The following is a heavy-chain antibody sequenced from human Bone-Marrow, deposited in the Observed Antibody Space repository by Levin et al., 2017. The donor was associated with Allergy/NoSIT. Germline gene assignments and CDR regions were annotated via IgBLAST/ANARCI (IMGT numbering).Heavy chain of an antibody. V-gene: IGHV3-48*01. D-gene: IGHD4-23*01. CDR2: IRGSSATI. CDR3: SRPAGGGYSRLDGLEI. J-gene: IGHJ3*02. CDR1: GFSFSNYN. Sequence: PGGSLRLSCSGFGFSFSNYNINWVRQAPGKGLEWVSSIRGSSATIYYADSVKGRFTVSRDNAKNSLYLQMNSLRAEDPAVYYFSRPAGGGYSRLDGLEIWGQGTLLTVSS.